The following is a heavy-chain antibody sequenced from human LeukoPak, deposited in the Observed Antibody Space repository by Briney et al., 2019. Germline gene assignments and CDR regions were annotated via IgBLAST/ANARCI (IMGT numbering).Heavy chain of an antibody. CDR1: GFIFDDYA. CDR2: ISWNSGSI. CDR3: AKGQTKHLVPIFHY. Sequence: GRSLRLSCAASGFIFDDYAIHWVRQAPGKGLEWVSGISWNSGSINHADSVKGRFTISRDNAKNSLYLQMNSLRAEDMALYYCAKGQTKHLVPIFHYWGQGTLVTVSS. D-gene: IGHD6-6*01. J-gene: IGHJ4*02. V-gene: IGHV3-9*03.